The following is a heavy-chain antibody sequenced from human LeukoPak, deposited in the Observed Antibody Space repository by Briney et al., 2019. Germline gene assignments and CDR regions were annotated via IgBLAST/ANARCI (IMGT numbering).Heavy chain of an antibody. CDR2: MNPNSGNT. Sequence: GASVKVSCKASGCTFTSYDINWVRQATGQGLEWMGWMNPNSGNTGYAQKFQGRVTMTRNTSISTAYMELSSLRSEDTAVYYCARVAVKSYALDYWGQGTLVTVSS. V-gene: IGHV1-8*01. CDR3: ARVAVKSYALDY. J-gene: IGHJ4*02. D-gene: IGHD2-2*01. CDR1: GCTFTSYD.